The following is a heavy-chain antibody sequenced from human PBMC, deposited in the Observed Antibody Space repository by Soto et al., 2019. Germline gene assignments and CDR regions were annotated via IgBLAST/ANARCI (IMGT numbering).Heavy chain of an antibody. D-gene: IGHD3-22*01. J-gene: IGHJ5*02. CDR3: AKFPTYYYDSSGYYP. Sequence: SLRLSCAASGFTFSSYGMHWVRQAPGKGLEWVAVISYDGSNKYYADSVKGRFTVSRDNSKNTLYLQMNSLRAEDTAVYYCAKFPTYYYDSSGYYPLGQGTLVTVSS. V-gene: IGHV3-30*18. CDR2: ISYDGSNK. CDR1: GFTFSSYG.